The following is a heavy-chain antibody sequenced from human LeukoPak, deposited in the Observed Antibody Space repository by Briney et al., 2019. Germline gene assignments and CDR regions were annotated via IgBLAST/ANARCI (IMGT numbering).Heavy chain of an antibody. CDR3: ARARRGYSYGHFDY. CDR1: GYTFTSYD. Sequence: ASVKVSCKASGYTFTSYDINWARQATGQGLEWMGWMNPNSGNTGYAQKFQGRVTMTRNTSISTAYMELSSLRSEDTAVYYCARARRGYSYGHFDYWGQGTLVTVSS. J-gene: IGHJ4*02. D-gene: IGHD5-18*01. V-gene: IGHV1-8*01. CDR2: MNPNSGNT.